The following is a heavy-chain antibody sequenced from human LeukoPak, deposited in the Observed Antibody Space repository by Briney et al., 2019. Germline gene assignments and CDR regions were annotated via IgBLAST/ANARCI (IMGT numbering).Heavy chain of an antibody. J-gene: IGHJ4*02. CDR1: GGSISSYY. D-gene: IGHD3-10*01. CDR2: VYYSGST. V-gene: IGHV4-59*08. CDR3: ARHEIGNYGYYFDY. Sequence: SETLSLTCTVSGGSISSYYWSWIRQPPGKGLEWIGYVYYSGSTNYNPSLKSLLTISVDMSKNYFSLNLSSVTAADTAVYYCARHEIGNYGYYFDYWGQGTLVTVSS.